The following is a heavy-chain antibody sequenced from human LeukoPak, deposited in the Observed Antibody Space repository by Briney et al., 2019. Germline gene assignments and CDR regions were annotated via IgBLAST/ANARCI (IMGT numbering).Heavy chain of an antibody. CDR2: ISYDGSNK. V-gene: IGHV3-30-3*01. Sequence: GRSLRLSCAASGFTFSSYAMHWVRQAPGKGLEWVAVISYDGSNKYYADSVKGRFTISRDNSKNTLYLQMNSLRAEDTAVYYCARDQHDIVVVVAATLGFSWYFDYWGQGTLVTVSS. CDR1: GFTFSSYA. D-gene: IGHD2-15*01. CDR3: ARDQHDIVVVVAATLGFSWYFDY. J-gene: IGHJ4*02.